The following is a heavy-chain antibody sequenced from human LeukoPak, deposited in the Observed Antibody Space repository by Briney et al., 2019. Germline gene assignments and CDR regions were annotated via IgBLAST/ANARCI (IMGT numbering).Heavy chain of an antibody. V-gene: IGHV3-21*04. CDR1: GISFSNYS. J-gene: IGHJ4*02. CDR3: AKPLYDFWSGYSRAGFDY. Sequence: GGSLRLSCAASGISFSNYSMNWVRQAPGKGLEWVSLISSSSRFIYYGDSVKGRFTISRDNAKNSLYLQMNSLRAEDTAVYYCAKPLYDFWSGYSRAGFDYWGQGSLVTVSS. CDR2: ISSSSRFI. D-gene: IGHD3-3*01.